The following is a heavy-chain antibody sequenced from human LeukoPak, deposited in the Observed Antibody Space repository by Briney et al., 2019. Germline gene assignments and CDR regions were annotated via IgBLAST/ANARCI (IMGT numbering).Heavy chain of an antibody. CDR1: GFTFSSYG. J-gene: IGHJ4*02. V-gene: IGHV3-33*06. CDR3: AKALLYYDSSGPTDY. Sequence: GGSLRLSCAASGFTFSSYGMHWVRQAPGKGLEWVAVIWYDGSNKYYADSVKGRFTFSRDNSKNTLYLQMNSLRAEDTAVYYCAKALLYYDSSGPTDYWGQGTLVTVSS. D-gene: IGHD3-22*01. CDR2: IWYDGSNK.